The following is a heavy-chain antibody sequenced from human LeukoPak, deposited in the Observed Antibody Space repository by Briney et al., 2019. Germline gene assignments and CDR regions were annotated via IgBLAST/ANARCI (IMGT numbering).Heavy chain of an antibody. CDR1: GFTFSYYA. CDR3: VKDINSHNTAMATFDY. J-gene: IGHJ4*02. V-gene: IGHV3-64D*09. Sequence: PGGSLRLSCSASGFTFSYYAMHWVRQTAGKGLEFVSGISSNGGSTFYADSVKGRFTISRDNSKNTLYLQMSSLRPEDTAVYYCVKDINSHNTAMATFDYWGQGTLVTVSS. D-gene: IGHD5-18*01. CDR2: ISSNGGST.